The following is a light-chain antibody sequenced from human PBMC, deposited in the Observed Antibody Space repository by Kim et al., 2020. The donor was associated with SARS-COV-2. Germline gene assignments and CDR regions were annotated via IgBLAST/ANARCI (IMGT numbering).Light chain of an antibody. CDR2: KDS. CDR1: ALPKQY. CDR3: QSADSSGTWV. J-gene: IGLJ3*02. Sequence: VSPGQTAMITCSGDALPKQYAYWYQQKPGQAPVLVIYKDSERPSGIPERFSGSSSGTTVTLTISGVQAEDEADYYCQSADSSGTWVFGGGTQLTVL. V-gene: IGLV3-25*03.